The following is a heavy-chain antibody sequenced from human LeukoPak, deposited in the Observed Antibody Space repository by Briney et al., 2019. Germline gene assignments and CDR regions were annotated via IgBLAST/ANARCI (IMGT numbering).Heavy chain of an antibody. CDR3: TRGGIEAPCDV. Sequence: HPGGSLRLSCSASGFTFSNYDMHWVRQEKGKGLEWVSSIGTGGPTYYAPSVKGRFTISRENDKNSLYLQMNSLGAGDTAIYYCTRGGIEAPCDVWGQGKMVAVSS. V-gene: IGHV3-13*01. J-gene: IGHJ3*01. CDR1: GFTFSNYD. D-gene: IGHD1-26*01. CDR2: IGTGGPT.